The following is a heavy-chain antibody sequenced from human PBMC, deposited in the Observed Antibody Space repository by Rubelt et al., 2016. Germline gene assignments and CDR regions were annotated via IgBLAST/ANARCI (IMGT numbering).Heavy chain of an antibody. CDR1: GFTFDDYA. V-gene: IGHV3-9*01. J-gene: IGHJ4*02. CDR2: ISGNSGSI. D-gene: IGHD2-2*01. CDR3: AKDGVVGAFDY. Sequence: EVQLLESGGGLVQPGGSLRLSCAASGFTFDDYAMPWVRQAPGKGLELVSGISGNSGSIGYADSVKGRSTISRDKAKNSLHLQMNRLRAEDTALYYCAKDGVVGAFDYWGQGTLVTVSS.